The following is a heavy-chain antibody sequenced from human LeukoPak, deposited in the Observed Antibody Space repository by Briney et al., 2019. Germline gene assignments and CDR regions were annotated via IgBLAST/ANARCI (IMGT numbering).Heavy chain of an antibody. D-gene: IGHD4/OR15-4a*01. CDR1: NGSFSGYY. CDR3: AMTSADYPDYFAS. Sequence: SETLSLTCHVYNGSFSGYYWSWIRQPPGKGLEWIGEINHYGNTNYNSSLKSRITISIDTSKRQFSLNLDSVTAADTAVYYCAMTSADYPDYFASWGQGALVTVSS. J-gene: IGHJ4*02. V-gene: IGHV4-34*01. CDR2: INHYGNT.